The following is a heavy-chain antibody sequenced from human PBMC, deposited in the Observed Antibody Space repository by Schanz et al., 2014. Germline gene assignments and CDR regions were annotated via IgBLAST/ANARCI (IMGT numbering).Heavy chain of an antibody. CDR1: GDTFSKYN. V-gene: IGHV1-69*02. CDR3: ARGTMPGTFDI. D-gene: IGHD2-2*01. CDR2: IIPILGIA. Sequence: QVQLVQSGAEVKKPGPSVKVSCQAFGDTFSKYNIMWVRQVPGQGLEWMGRIIPILGIANYAQQFQGRVTFTADKSTSTAYMELSSLRYEDTALYYCARGTMPGTFDIWGQGTMVTVSS. J-gene: IGHJ3*02.